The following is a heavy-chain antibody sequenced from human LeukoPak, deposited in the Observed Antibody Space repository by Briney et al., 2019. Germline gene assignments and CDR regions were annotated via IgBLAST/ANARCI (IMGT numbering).Heavy chain of an antibody. Sequence: GGSLRLSCAASGFTFSSYGMHWVRQAPGKGLEWVAVISYDGSNKYYADSVKGRFTISRDNSKNTLYLQMNSLRAEDTAVYYCAKERIDILTGYYPRGFDYWGQGTLVTVSS. D-gene: IGHD3-9*01. CDR3: AKERIDILTGYYPRGFDY. CDR1: GFTFSSYG. CDR2: ISYDGSNK. V-gene: IGHV3-30*18. J-gene: IGHJ4*02.